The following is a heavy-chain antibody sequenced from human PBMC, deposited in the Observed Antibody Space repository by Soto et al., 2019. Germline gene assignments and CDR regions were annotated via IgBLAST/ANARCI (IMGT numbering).Heavy chain of an antibody. J-gene: IGHJ4*02. D-gene: IGHD3-22*01. CDR3: ASVKYYYDSRGYYLAY. CDR2: IIPIFGTA. V-gene: IGHV1-69*01. CDR1: GGTFSSYA. Sequence: QVQLVQSGAEVKKPGSSVKVSCKASGGTFSSYAISWVRQAPGQGLEWMGGIIPIFGTANYAQKFQGRVTITADESTSTAYMELSSLRSEDTAVYYCASVKYYYDSRGYYLAYWGQGTLVTVSS.